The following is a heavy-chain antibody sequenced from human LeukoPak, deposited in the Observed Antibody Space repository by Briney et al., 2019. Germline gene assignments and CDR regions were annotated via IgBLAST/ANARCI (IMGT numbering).Heavy chain of an antibody. D-gene: IGHD6-19*01. J-gene: IGHJ4*02. Sequence: GGSLRLSCAASAFTFTSFAMTWVRQAPGKGQEWVSTIGGSGGGTFYADSVKGRFTISRDNSKNTLYLQMNSLRVDDTAVYYCAKGSSSGWSKFDYWGQGTLVTVSS. CDR3: AKGSSSGWSKFDY. CDR2: IGGSGGGT. V-gene: IGHV3-23*01. CDR1: AFTFTSFA.